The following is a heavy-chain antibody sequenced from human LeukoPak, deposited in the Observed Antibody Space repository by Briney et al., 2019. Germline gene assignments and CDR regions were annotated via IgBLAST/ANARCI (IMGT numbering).Heavy chain of an antibody. V-gene: IGHV3-48*01. Sequence: TGGSLRLSCAASGFTLSNFRMNWVRQAPGKGLEWVSYISTSGTTIYYADSVKGRFTISRDNAKDSLYLQMNSLRAEDTSVYYCARDGYSVGWFDPWGQGTLVTVSS. J-gene: IGHJ5*02. CDR2: ISTSGTTI. CDR1: GFTLSNFR. D-gene: IGHD5-18*01. CDR3: ARDGYSVGWFDP.